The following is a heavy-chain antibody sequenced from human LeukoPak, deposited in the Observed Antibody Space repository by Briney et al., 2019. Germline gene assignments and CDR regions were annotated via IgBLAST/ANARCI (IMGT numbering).Heavy chain of an antibody. D-gene: IGHD3-3*02. Sequence: GGSLRLSCAASQFTFSNYAFHWVRQAPGKGLEWVALITYDGGKNDYADSVKGRFTISRDNSRDTLYLQMNSLTVDDTAVYYCLGNRNLKMTSTGILGNWGLGTLVIVSS. CDR3: LGNRNLKMTSTGILGN. J-gene: IGHJ4*02. CDR1: QFTFSNYA. CDR2: ITYDGGKN. V-gene: IGHV3-30*04.